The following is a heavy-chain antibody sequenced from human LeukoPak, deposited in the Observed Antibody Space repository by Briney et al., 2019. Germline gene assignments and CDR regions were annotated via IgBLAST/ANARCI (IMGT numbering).Heavy chain of an antibody. Sequence: GGSLRLSCAASGFTVRSNYMSWVRQAPGKGLQWVSVIYSGGSTNYADSVKSRFTISRDNSKNTLYLQMNSLRAEDTAVYYCAAPPGGLGSYWLDFWGQGTLVTVSS. D-gene: IGHD3-10*01. CDR2: IYSGGST. CDR3: AAPPGGLGSYWLDF. V-gene: IGHV3-53*01. CDR1: GFTVRSNY. J-gene: IGHJ4*02.